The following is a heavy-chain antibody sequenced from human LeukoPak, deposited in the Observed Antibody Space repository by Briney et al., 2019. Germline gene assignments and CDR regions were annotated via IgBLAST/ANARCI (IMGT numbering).Heavy chain of an antibody. CDR3: VRGGIRVSGIDAFDI. V-gene: IGHV3-13*01. CDR1: GFTFSSYD. J-gene: IGHJ3*02. CDR2: IGIGDDT. Sequence: PGGSLRLSCTASGFTFSSYDMHWVCQLPGGGLEWVSAIGIGDDTHYPDSVKGRFTISRENAKNSFYLQMNTLRDGDTAVYYCVRGGIRVSGIDAFDIWGQGTMVTVSA. D-gene: IGHD5/OR15-5a*01.